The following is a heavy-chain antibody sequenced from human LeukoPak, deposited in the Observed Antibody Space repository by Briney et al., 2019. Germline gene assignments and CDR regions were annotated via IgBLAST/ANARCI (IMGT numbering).Heavy chain of an antibody. CDR3: AVSSGYYYYYFDY. CDR1: GYTFSGYY. V-gene: IGHV1-2*02. D-gene: IGHD3-22*01. J-gene: IGHJ4*02. Sequence: GASVKVSCKASGYTFSGYYMHWVRQAPGQGLEWMGWMNPNSGGANYAQKFQGRVTMTRDTSISTGYMEVTSLRSEDTAVYYCAVSSGYYYYYFDYWGQGTLVTVSS. CDR2: MNPNSGGA.